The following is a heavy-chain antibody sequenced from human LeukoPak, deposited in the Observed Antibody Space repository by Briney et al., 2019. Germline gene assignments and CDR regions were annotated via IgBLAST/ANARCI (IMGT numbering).Heavy chain of an antibody. CDR3: ARDRGTNFLDY. CDR2: IHSGDSET. D-gene: IGHD1/OR15-1a*01. J-gene: IGHJ4*02. V-gene: IGHV5-51*01. Sequence: GESLKISCKGSGYRFTNYYIAWVRQMPGKGLEWMGIIHSGDSETRYRPSFQGQVTMSVDKSITTAYLQWNNLKPSDTATYYCARDRGTNFLDYWGQGTPVTV. CDR1: GYRFTNYY.